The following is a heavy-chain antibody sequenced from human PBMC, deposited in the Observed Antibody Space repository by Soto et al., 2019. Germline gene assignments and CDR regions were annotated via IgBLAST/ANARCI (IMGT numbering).Heavy chain of an antibody. CDR1: GGSFSGYY. CDR3: ARGFSLGN. V-gene: IGHV4-34*01. CDR2: INHSGST. D-gene: IGHD1-1*01. J-gene: IGHJ4*02. Sequence: QVQLQQWGAGLLKPSETLSLTCAVYGGSFSGYYWSWIRQPPGKGLEWIGEINHSGSTNYNPSLKSRVTISVDTSKNQFSLKLSSVSAADTAVYYCARGFSLGNWGQGTLVTVS.